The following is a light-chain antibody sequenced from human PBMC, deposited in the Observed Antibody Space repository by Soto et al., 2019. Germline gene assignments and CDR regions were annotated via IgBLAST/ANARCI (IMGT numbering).Light chain of an antibody. CDR2: EVS. J-gene: IGLJ3*02. Sequence: QSVLTQPPSASGSPGQSVTISCTGTSSDIGGYNYVSWYQQLPGKAPKLMIYEVSKRPSGVPDRFSGSKSGNTASLTVSVLQAEDEADYYCSSYAGSNNFRVFGGGTKLTVL. CDR1: SSDIGGYNY. CDR3: SSYAGSNNFRV. V-gene: IGLV2-8*01.